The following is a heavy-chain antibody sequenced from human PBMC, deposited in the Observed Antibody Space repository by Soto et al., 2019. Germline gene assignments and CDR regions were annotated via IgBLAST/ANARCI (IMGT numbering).Heavy chain of an antibody. V-gene: IGHV3-7*04. D-gene: IGHD2-21*01. CDR1: GFTFSKYW. J-gene: IGHJ5*02. CDR2: IKPDGSEE. CDR3: TRDLNHDCGP. Sequence: EVQLVESVGGLVQPGGSLRLSCAASGFTFSKYWMTWVRQAPGKGLEGVANIKPDGSEEYYVDSVKGRFTISRDNARNSLYLQMNSLRGEDTAVYYCTRDLNHDCGPWGQGTQVTVSS.